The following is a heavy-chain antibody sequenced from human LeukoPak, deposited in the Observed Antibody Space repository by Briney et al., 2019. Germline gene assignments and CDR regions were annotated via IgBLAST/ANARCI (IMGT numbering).Heavy chain of an antibody. Sequence: PSETLSLTCTVSGDSITGYYWSWIRQPPGKGLEWLAYISYTGSTNYNPSLKGRVTISLDTTANQCSLKFSSVTTTDTAVYYCVREPSSSGWFAYWGQGTLVTVSS. CDR2: ISYTGST. J-gene: IGHJ4*02. V-gene: IGHV4-59*01. CDR1: GDSITGYY. D-gene: IGHD6-19*01. CDR3: VREPSSSGWFAY.